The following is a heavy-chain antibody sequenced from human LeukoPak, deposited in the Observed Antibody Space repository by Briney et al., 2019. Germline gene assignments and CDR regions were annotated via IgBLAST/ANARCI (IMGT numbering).Heavy chain of an antibody. V-gene: IGHV4-34*01. CDR2: INHSGST. CDR3: AGSYSGSFNFDY. J-gene: IGHJ4*02. CDR1: GGSFSGYY. Sequence: PSETLSLACAVYGGSFSGYYWSWLRQPPGKGLEWIGDINHSGSTNYNPSLKSRVTISVDTSKNQFSLKLSSVTAADTAVYYCAGSYSGSFNFDYLGQGTLVTVSS. D-gene: IGHD1-26*01.